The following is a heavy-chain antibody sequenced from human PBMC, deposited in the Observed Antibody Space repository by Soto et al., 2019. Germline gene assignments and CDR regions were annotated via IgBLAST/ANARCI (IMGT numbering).Heavy chain of an antibody. CDR3: ARDKIAGLFDY. CDR2: INHSGST. CDR1: GGSFSGYY. Sequence: SETLSLTCAVYGGSFSGYYWTWIRQPPGTGLEWIGEINHSGSTNYNPSLKSRVTISVDTSKNQFSLKLTSVTAADTAVYYCARDKIAGLFDYWGREPWSPSPQ. D-gene: IGHD2-21*01. J-gene: IGHJ4*02. V-gene: IGHV4-34*01.